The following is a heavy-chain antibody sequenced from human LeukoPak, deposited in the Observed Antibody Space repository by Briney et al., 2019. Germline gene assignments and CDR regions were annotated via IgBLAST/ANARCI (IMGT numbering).Heavy chain of an antibody. Sequence: PSETLSLTCTVSGGSISSSSYYWGWIRQPPGKGLEWIGSIYYSGSTYYNPSLKSRVTISVDTSKNQFSLKLSSVTAADTAVYYCARKNRDYVWGSYRYGYWFDHWGQGTLVTVSS. CDR3: ARKNRDYVWGSYRYGYWFDH. D-gene: IGHD3-16*02. V-gene: IGHV4-39*01. J-gene: IGHJ5*02. CDR1: GGSISSSSYY. CDR2: IYYSGST.